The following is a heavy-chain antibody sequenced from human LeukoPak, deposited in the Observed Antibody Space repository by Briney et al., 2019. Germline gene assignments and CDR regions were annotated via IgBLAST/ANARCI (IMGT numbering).Heavy chain of an antibody. CDR3: AREAGTGDY. CDR2: IKQDGSEK. D-gene: IGHD1-14*01. Sequence: GGSLRLSCAASGFTFSRYWMSWVRQAPGKGLEWVANIKQDGSEKYYVDSVKGRLTISRDNAKNSLYLQMNSLRVEDTAVYYCAREAGTGDYWGQGTLVTVSS. CDR1: GFTFSRYW. J-gene: IGHJ4*02. V-gene: IGHV3-7*01.